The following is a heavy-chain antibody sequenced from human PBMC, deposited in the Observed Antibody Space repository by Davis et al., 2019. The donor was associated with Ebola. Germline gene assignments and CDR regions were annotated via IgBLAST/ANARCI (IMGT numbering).Heavy chain of an antibody. J-gene: IGHJ4*02. CDR2: INVDATST. V-gene: IGHV3-74*03. CDR3: AKSPGGYYND. D-gene: IGHD1-26*01. CDR1: GFTFSTTW. Sequence: PGGSLRLSCEASGFTFSTTWMPWVRHAPGKGLMWVSRINVDATSTAYADSVRGRFTISRDNAKNTLYLQMDSLRAEDTAVYFCAKSPGGYYNDWGQGTLVTVSS.